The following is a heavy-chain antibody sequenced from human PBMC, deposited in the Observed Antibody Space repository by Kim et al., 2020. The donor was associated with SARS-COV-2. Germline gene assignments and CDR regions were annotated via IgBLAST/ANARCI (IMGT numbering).Heavy chain of an antibody. D-gene: IGHD6-19*01. V-gene: IGHV4-34*01. CDR3: ARVDRYSSEEY. Sequence: SETLSLTCAVYGGSFSGYYWSWIRQPPGKGLEWIGEINNSGSTNYNPSFKSRVIISIDTSKNKFFLKLSSVTAADTAVDYCARVDRYSSEEYWGQGNLVTISS. J-gene: IGHJ4*02. CDR2: INNSGST. CDR1: GGSFSGYY.